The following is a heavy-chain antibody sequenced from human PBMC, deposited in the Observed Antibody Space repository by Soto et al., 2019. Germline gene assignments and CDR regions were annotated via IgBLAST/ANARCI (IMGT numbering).Heavy chain of an antibody. CDR2: ISAYNDKT. Sequence: QVQLVQSGAEVKKPGASVKVSCKTSGYPLTSYGINWVRQAPGQGPEWMGWISAYNDKTIYTQKFQGRVTMTTDTSTSTAYMELRSLRSDDTAVYYCARDRLIAVTGLLRNWGQGTLVTVSS. J-gene: IGHJ4*02. CDR3: ARDRLIAVTGLLRN. D-gene: IGHD6-19*01. V-gene: IGHV1-18*01. CDR1: GYPLTSYG.